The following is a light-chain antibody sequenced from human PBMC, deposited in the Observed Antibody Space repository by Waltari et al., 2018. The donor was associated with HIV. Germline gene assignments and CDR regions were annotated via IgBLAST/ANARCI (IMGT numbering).Light chain of an antibody. V-gene: IGLV2-8*01. Sequence: QSALTQPPSASGSPRQAVTISCTGTNGALGGYNHVFWYQQHPGKAPKLVISEVTKRPSGVPGRFSGSKSGTTASLTVSGLQAEDEADYYCSSYANKNGFYVVFGGGTRLTVL. CDR1: NGALGGYNH. CDR3: SSYANKNGFYVV. CDR2: EVT. J-gene: IGLJ2*01.